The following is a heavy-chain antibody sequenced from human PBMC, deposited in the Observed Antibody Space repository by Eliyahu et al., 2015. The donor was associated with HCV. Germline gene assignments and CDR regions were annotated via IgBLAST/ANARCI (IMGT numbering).Heavy chain of an antibody. CDR2: ISYDGSNK. Sequence: QVQLVESGGGVVQPGRSLRLSCAASGFTFXSYGXXWVRQAPGKGLEWVAVISYDGSNKYYADSVKGRFTISRDNSKNTLYLQMNSLRAEDTAVYYCAKDRKSSSWYEWLFGSFFDYWGQGTLGHRLL. J-gene: IGHJ4*02. CDR3: AKDRKSSSWYEWLFGSFFDY. CDR1: GFTFXSYG. V-gene: IGHV3-30*18. D-gene: IGHD6-13*01.